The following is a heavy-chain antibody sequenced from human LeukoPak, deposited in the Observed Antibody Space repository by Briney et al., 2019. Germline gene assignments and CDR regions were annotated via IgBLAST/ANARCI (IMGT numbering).Heavy chain of an antibody. CDR2: INPNSGGT. Sequence: ASVKVSCKASGYTFTGYYMRWVRQAPGQGLEWMGWINPNSGGTNYAQKFQGRVTMTRDTSISTAYMELSRLRSDDTAVYYCAKIAVADLYYYYYMDVWGKGTTVTVSS. V-gene: IGHV1-2*02. J-gene: IGHJ6*03. D-gene: IGHD6-19*01. CDR1: GYTFTGYY. CDR3: AKIAVADLYYYYYMDV.